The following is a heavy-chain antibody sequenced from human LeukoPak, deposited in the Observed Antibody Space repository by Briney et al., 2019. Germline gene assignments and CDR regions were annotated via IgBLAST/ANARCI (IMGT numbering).Heavy chain of an antibody. V-gene: IGHV4-34*01. CDR1: GGSFSGYY. CDR3: ARYYYGSGSQY. Sequence: SETLSLTCAVYGGSFSGYYWSWIRQPPGKGLEWIGEINHSGSTNYNPSLKSRVTISVDTSKNQFSLKLSSVTAADTAVYYCARYYYGSGSQYWGQGTLVTVSS. CDR2: INHSGST. J-gene: IGHJ4*02. D-gene: IGHD3-10*01.